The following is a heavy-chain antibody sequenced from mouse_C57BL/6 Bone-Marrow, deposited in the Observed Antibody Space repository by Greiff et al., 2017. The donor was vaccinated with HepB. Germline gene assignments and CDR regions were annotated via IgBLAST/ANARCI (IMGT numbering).Heavy chain of an antibody. V-gene: IGHV14-4*01. Sequence: EVQLQQSGAELVRPGASVKLSCTASGFNIKDDYMHWVKQRPEQGLEWIGWIDPENGDTEYASKFQGKATITADTSSNTAYLQLSSLTSEDTAVYYCATYYDYGFAWFAYGGRGTLVTVSA. CDR1: GFNIKDDY. J-gene: IGHJ3*01. D-gene: IGHD2-4*01. CDR2: IDPENGDT. CDR3: ATYYDYGFAWFAY.